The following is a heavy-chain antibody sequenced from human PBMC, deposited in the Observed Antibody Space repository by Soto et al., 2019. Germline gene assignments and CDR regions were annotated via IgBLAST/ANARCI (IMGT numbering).Heavy chain of an antibody. V-gene: IGHV3-33*01. CDR3: ARDRGGGSWGNFDY. CDR1: GFTFSSYG. J-gene: IGHJ4*02. Sequence: VQLVESGGGVVQPGRSLRLSCAASGFTFSSYGMHWVRQAPGKGLEWVAVIWYDGSNKYYADSVKGRFTISRDNSKNTLYLQMNSLRAEDTAVYYCARDRGGGSWGNFDYWGQGTLVTVSS. D-gene: IGHD6-13*01. CDR2: IWYDGSNK.